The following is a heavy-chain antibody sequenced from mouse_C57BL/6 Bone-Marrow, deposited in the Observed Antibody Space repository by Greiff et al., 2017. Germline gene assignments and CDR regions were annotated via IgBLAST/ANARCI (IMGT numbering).Heavy chain of an antibody. Sequence: QVQLQQSGAELVKPGASVKLSCKASGYTFTSYWMHWVKQRPGQGLEWIGMIHPNSGSTNYNEKFKSKATLTVDKSSSTAYMQLSSLTYEDSAVYYCAGLYSYSYGSSWGDWYFDVWGTGTTVTVSS. CDR1: GYTFTSYW. V-gene: IGHV1-64*01. J-gene: IGHJ1*03. CDR2: IHPNSGST. CDR3: AGLYSYSYGSSWGDWYFDV. D-gene: IGHD1-1*01.